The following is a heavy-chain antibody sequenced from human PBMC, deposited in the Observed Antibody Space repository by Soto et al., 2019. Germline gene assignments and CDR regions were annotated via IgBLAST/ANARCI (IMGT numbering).Heavy chain of an antibody. CDR3: ARVLSDLDFVVVPAYLDY. D-gene: IGHD2-2*01. V-gene: IGHV4-39*01. CDR2: VYYSGST. J-gene: IGHJ4*02. CDR1: GGSISSSSYY. Sequence: SETLSLTCTVSGGSISSSSYYWGWIRQPPGKGLEWIGSVYYSGSTYYNPSLKSRVTISVDTSKNQFSLKLSSVTAADTAVYYCARVLSDLDFVVVPAYLDYWGQGTLVTVSS.